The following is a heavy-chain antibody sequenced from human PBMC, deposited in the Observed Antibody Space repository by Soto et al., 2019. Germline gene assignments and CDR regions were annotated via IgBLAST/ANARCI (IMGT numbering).Heavy chain of an antibody. CDR2: INPNGGRT. CDR3: ATYCGGETCPPGPWK. J-gene: IGHJ3*01. D-gene: IGHD2-21*01. CDR1: GYSLSPYY. Sequence: QVHLVQSGAAVKKPGASVKVYCKASGYSLSPYYMHWVRQAPGQGLEWMAIINPNGGRTKNAQKFQGRVTVTRDTSTSTVYMELSRLTSEDTATYYCATYCGGETCPPGPWKWGQGTRVTVSS. V-gene: IGHV1-46*03.